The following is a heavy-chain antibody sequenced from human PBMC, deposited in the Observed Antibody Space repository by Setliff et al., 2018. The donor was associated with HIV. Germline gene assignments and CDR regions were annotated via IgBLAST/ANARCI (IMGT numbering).Heavy chain of an antibody. J-gene: IGHJ4*02. CDR2: MRYDGSNK. V-gene: IGHV3-30*02. CDR1: GFTFSDYD. CDR3: AKDKSYHDYIWGSSVLAY. Sequence: GGSLRLSCAASGFTFSDYDIHWVRQAPGKGLEWVAFMRYDGSNKDYADSVKGRFTISRDNSKNTLFLQMNSLRPEDTAIYYCAKDKSYHDYIWGSSVLAYWGQGTLVTSPQ. D-gene: IGHD3-16*01.